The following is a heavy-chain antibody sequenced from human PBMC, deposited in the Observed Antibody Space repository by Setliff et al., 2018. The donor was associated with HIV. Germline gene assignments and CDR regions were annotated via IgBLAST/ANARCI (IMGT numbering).Heavy chain of an antibody. D-gene: IGHD7-27*01. V-gene: IGHV3-48*03. CDR2: ISSTGKTI. CDR1: GFTFFSYE. J-gene: IGHJ4*02. CDR3: ARDRPNWAMDY. Sequence: LRLSCAASGFTFFSYEMNWVRQAPGKGLEWISYISSTGKTIYYADSVKGRFTISRDDAKSSVYLHMSSLTAEDTAVYYCARDRPNWAMDYWGQGTLVTVSS.